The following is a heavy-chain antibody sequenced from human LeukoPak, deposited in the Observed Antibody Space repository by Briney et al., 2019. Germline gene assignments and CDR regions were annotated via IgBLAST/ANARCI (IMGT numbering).Heavy chain of an antibody. J-gene: IGHJ4*02. CDR3: ARQSRDGSKTRGYYFDY. Sequence: GESLKISCQASGYIFIHYWIGWVRQKPGKGLESMGIIYPADSDTTYSPSFQGQVTISADKSISTVYLQWSSLKASDTAMYYCARQSRDGSKTRGYYFDYWGQGTLVTVSS. D-gene: IGHD3-10*01. CDR2: IYPADSDT. CDR1: GYIFIHYW. V-gene: IGHV5-51*01.